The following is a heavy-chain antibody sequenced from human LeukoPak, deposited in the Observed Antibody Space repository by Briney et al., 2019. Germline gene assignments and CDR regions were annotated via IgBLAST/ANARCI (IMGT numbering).Heavy chain of an antibody. CDR1: GYTFTSYA. J-gene: IGHJ3*02. Sequence: ASVEVSCKASGYTFTSYAMHWVRQAPGQRLEWMGWINAGNGNTKYSQEFQGRVTITRDTSASTAYMELSSLRSEDMAVYYCAREYGVAAAFGAFDIWGQGTMVTVSS. CDR2: INAGNGNT. D-gene: IGHD6-13*01. CDR3: AREYGVAAAFGAFDI. V-gene: IGHV1-3*03.